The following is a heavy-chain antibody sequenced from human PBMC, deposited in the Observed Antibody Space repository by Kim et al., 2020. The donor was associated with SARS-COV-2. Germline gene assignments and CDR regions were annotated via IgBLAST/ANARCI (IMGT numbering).Heavy chain of an antibody. J-gene: IGHJ5*02. CDR1: GFTFGDYA. D-gene: IGHD6-19*01. Sequence: GGSLRLSCTASGFTFGDYAMSWFRQAPGKGLEWVGFIRSKAYGGTTEYAASVKGRFTISRDDSKSIAYLQMNSLKTEDTAVYYCTRGSSSGWWCADWFDPWGQGTLVTVSS. CDR2: IRSKAYGGTT. V-gene: IGHV3-49*03. CDR3: TRGSSSGWWCADWFDP.